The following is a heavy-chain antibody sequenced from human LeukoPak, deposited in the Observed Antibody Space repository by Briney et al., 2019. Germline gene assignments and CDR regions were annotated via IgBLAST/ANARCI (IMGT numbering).Heavy chain of an antibody. CDR1: GFTFSSYG. CDR2: IWYDGSNK. Sequence: GGSLRLSCAASGFTFSSYGMQWVRQAPGKGREGGAVIWYDGSNKYYADSVKGRFTISRDNSKNTLYLQMNSLRAEDTAVYYCASGSRTTVTTVTHFDYWGQGPLVTVSS. J-gene: IGHJ4*02. CDR3: ASGSRTTVTTVTHFDY. V-gene: IGHV3-33*01. D-gene: IGHD4-17*01.